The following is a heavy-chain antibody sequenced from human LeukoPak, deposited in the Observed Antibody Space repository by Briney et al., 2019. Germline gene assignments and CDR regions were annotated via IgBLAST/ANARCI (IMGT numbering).Heavy chain of an antibody. D-gene: IGHD3-10*01. CDR2: INHSGST. J-gene: IGHJ4*02. CDR3: ARGRLLWFGELIPLGY. V-gene: IGHV4-34*01. CDR1: GGSFSGYY. Sequence: SETLSLTCAVYGGSFSGYYWSWIRQPPGKGLEWIGEINHSGSTNYNPSLKSRVTISVDTSKNQSSLKLSSVTAADTAVYYCARGRLLWFGELIPLGYWGQGTLVTVSS.